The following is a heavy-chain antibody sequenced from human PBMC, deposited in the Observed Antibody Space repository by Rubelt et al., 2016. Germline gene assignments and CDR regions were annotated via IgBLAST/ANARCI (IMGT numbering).Heavy chain of an antibody. CDR2: IIPILGIA. CDR1: GGTFSSYA. V-gene: IGHV1-69*04. Sequence: QVQLVQSGAEVKKPGSSVKVSCKASGGTFSSYAISWVRQAPGQGLEWMGRIIPILGIANNDPKFQGRVTMTADKSTSTAYMELSSLRSEDTAVYYCARDPRSYLAFDIWGQGTMVTVSS. J-gene: IGHJ3*02. CDR3: ARDPRSYLAFDI. D-gene: IGHD1-26*01.